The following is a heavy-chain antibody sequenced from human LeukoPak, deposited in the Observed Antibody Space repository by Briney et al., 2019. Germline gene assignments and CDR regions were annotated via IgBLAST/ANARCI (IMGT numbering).Heavy chain of an antibody. J-gene: IGHJ6*02. D-gene: IGHD3-10*01. V-gene: IGHV3-20*01. CDR1: GFTFDDYG. Sequence: GGSLRLSCAASGFTFDDYGMSWVRQAPGKGLEWVSGINWNGGSTGYADSVKGRFTISRDNAKNSLYLQMNSLRAEDTALYHCARNYGSGSYYYYGMDVWGQGTTVTVSS. CDR2: INWNGGST. CDR3: ARNYGSGSYYYYGMDV.